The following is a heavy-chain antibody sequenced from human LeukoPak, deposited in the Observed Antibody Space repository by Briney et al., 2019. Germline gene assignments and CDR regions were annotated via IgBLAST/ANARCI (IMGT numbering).Heavy chain of an antibody. CDR2: IYTSGST. Sequence: PSETLSLTCTVSGGSISSGSYYWSWIRQPAGKGLEWIGRIYTSGSTNYNPSLKSRVTISVDTSKNQFSLKLSSVTAADTAVYYCARDTNQYCSSTSCYFGAGFDPWGQGTLVTVSS. D-gene: IGHD2-2*01. J-gene: IGHJ5*02. CDR3: ARDTNQYCSSTSCYFGAGFDP. V-gene: IGHV4-61*02. CDR1: GGSISSGSYY.